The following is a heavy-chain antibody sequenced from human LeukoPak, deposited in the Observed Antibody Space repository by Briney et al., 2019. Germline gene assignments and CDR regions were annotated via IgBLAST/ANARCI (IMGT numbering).Heavy chain of an antibody. J-gene: IGHJ4*02. CDR3: VKGGTYSSGWYGDY. CDR2: ISSNGGST. V-gene: IGHV3-64D*09. D-gene: IGHD6-19*01. CDR1: GFTFSSYA. Sequence: GGSLRLSCAASGFTFSSYAMHWVRQAPGKGLEYVSVISSNGGSTYYADSVKGRFPISRDNSKNTLYLQMSSLRAEDTAVYYCVKGGTYSSGWYGDYWGQGTLVTVSS.